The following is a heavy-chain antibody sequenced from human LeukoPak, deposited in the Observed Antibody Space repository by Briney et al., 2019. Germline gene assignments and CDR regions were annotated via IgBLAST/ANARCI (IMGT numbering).Heavy chain of an antibody. V-gene: IGHV3-74*01. Sequence: PGGSLRLSCAASGFTFSSYWMHRVRHAPGKGLVWVSRINSDGSSTSYADSVKGRFTISRDNAKNTLYLQMNSLRAEDTAVYYCAIHSNYYDSSGYYYRVYWGQGTLVTVSS. J-gene: IGHJ4*02. CDR3: AIHSNYYDSSGYYYRVY. D-gene: IGHD3-22*01. CDR1: GFTFSSYW. CDR2: INSDGSST.